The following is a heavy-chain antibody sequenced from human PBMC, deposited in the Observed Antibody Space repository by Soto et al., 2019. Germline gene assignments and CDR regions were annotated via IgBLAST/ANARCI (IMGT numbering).Heavy chain of an antibody. CDR2: IWYDGSNK. CDR1: GFTFSRYG. J-gene: IGHJ4*02. D-gene: IGHD3-22*01. V-gene: IGHV3-33*01. Sequence: QVQLVESGGGVVQPGRSLRLSCAASGFTFSRYGMHWVRQAPGKGLGWVAVIWYDGSNKYYADSVKGRFTISRDNSNNSLYLQMNILRAEYTAVYYCARGRYYDSSGLDYWGQGTLVTVSS. CDR3: ARGRYYDSSGLDY.